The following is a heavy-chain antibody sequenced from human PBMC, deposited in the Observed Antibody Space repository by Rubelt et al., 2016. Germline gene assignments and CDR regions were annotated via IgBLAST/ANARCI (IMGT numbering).Heavy chain of an antibody. D-gene: IGHD3-16*01. CDR1: GFTFSSYS. CDR3: ARDPNDYRYRGYYYYGMDV. J-gene: IGHJ6*02. CDR2: ISSRGSYI. Sequence: GGSLRLSCAASGFTFSSYSMNWVRQAPGKGLEWVSSISSRGSYIYYADSVKGRFTISRDNAKNSLYLQMNSLRAEDTAVYYCARDPNDYRYRGYYYYGMDVWGQGTTVTVSS. V-gene: IGHV3-21*04.